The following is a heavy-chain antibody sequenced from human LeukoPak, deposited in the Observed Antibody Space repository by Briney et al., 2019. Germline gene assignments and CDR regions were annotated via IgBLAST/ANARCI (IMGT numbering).Heavy chain of an antibody. CDR3: ARVSPDYYDSSGYYFARWFDP. D-gene: IGHD3-22*01. V-gene: IGHV1-18*01. J-gene: IGHJ5*02. Sequence: ASVKVSCKASGYTFTSYGISWVRQAPGQGLEWMGWISAYNGNTNYAQKLQGRVTMTTDTSTSTAYVELRSLRSDGTGVYYCARVSPDYYDSSGYYFARWFDPWGQGTLVTVSS. CDR1: GYTFTSYG. CDR2: ISAYNGNT.